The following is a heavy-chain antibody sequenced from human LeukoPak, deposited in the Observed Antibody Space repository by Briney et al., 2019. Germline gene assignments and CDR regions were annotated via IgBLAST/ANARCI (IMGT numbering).Heavy chain of an antibody. CDR3: ARDYD. Sequence: LGGPLRLSCAASGFTFNNYAIHWVRQAPVKGLEWVANIKEDGSEKYYVDSVKGRFTISRDNARNSLDLQMNSLRAEDTAVYYCARDYDSGQGTLVTVSS. J-gene: IGHJ4*02. D-gene: IGHD3-16*01. CDR1: GFTFNNYA. CDR2: IKEDGSEK. V-gene: IGHV3-7*04.